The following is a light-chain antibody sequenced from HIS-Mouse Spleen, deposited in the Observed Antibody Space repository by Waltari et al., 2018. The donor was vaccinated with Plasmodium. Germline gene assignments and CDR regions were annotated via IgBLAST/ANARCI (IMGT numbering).Light chain of an antibody. CDR2: GAS. Sequence: EIVMTQSPVTLSVSPGERATLSCRASQSVSSNLAWYQQKPGQAPRFLIYGASNRATGIPARFSGSGSGTEFTLTISSMQSEDFAVYYCQQYNNWPYTFGQGTKLEIK. J-gene: IGKJ2*01. CDR1: QSVSSN. CDR3: QQYNNWPYT. V-gene: IGKV3-15*01.